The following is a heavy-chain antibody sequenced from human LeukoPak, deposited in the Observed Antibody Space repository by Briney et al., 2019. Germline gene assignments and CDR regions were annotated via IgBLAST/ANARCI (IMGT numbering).Heavy chain of an antibody. CDR1: GGSISSYY. D-gene: IGHD3-22*01. J-gene: IGHJ5*02. V-gene: IGHV4-59*08. Sequence: PSETLSLTCTVSGGSISSYYWSWIRQPPGKGLEWIGYIYYSGSTNYNPSLKSRVTISVDTSKNQFSLKLSSVTAADTAVYYRATQNYYYDSSGYYSYSWFDPWGQGTLVTVSS. CDR2: IYYSGST. CDR3: ATQNYYYDSSGYYSYSWFDP.